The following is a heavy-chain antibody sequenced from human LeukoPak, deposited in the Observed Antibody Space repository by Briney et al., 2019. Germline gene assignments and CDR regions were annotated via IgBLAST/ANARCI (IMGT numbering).Heavy chain of an antibody. V-gene: IGHV3-15*01. J-gene: IGHJ4*02. Sequence: GGSLRLSCATSGFTFSNAWMSWVRQAPGKGLEWVGRIKSKTDGGTTDYAAPVKGRFTISRDDSKNTLYLQMNSLKTEDTAVYYCTTRLTVTFGGVIVFDYWGQGTLVTVSS. CDR1: GFTFSNAW. CDR2: IKSKTDGGTT. CDR3: TTRLTVTFGGVIVFDY. D-gene: IGHD3-16*02.